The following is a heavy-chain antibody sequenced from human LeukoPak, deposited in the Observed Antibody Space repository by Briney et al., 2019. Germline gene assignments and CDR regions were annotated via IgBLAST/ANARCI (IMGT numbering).Heavy chain of an antibody. J-gene: IGHJ4*02. CDR3: AREAGTKNPFDY. Sequence: SETLSLTCTVSGGSISSGGYYWSWIRQPPGKGLEWIGYIYHSGSTYYNPSLKSRVTISVDRSKNQFSLKLSSVTAADTAVYYCAREAGTKNPFDYWGQGTLVTVSS. CDR2: IYHSGST. CDR1: GGSISSGGYY. D-gene: IGHD1-1*01. V-gene: IGHV4-30-2*01.